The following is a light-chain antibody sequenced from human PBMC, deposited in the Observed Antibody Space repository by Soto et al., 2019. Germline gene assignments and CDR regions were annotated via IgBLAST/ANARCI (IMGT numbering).Light chain of an antibody. J-gene: IGLJ2*01. CDR2: GNS. Sequence: QSVLTQPPSVSGAPGQRVTISCTGSSSNIGAGYNVHWCQQLPGTAPKLLIYGNSNRPSGVPDRFSGSKSGTSASLAITGLQDEDEADYYCQSYDSSLSGSVVFGRGTQLIVL. CDR1: SSNIGAGYN. V-gene: IGLV1-40*01. CDR3: QSYDSSLSGSVV.